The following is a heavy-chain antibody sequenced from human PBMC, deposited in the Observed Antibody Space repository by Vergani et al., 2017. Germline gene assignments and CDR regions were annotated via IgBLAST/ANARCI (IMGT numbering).Heavy chain of an antibody. CDR1: GYTFTSYY. CDR3: ARDTGIYYDSSGYYLYGTEPLDY. V-gene: IGHV1-46*01. CDR2: INPSGGST. Sequence: QVQLVQSGAEVKKPGASVKVSCKASGYTFTSYYMHWVRQAPGQGLEWMGIINPSGGSTSYAQKFQGRVTMTRDTSTSTVYMELRSLRSDDTAVYYFARDTGIYYDSSGYYLYGTEPLDYWGQGTLVTVSS. D-gene: IGHD3-22*01. J-gene: IGHJ4*02.